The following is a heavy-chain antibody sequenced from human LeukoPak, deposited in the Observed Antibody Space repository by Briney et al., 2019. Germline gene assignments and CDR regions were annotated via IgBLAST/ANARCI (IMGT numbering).Heavy chain of an antibody. CDR1: SHPLSSYS. CDR3: STAKFDN. J-gene: IGHJ4*02. CDR2: INIDSITV. V-gene: IGHV3-48*01. Sequence: GGSLRLSCTASSHPLSSYSINWVRQAPGKGLEWVSYINIDSITVNYADSVKGRFTISRDNAKNSLYLQMNSLRAEHTAVYYCSTAKFDNWGQGTLVTVSS.